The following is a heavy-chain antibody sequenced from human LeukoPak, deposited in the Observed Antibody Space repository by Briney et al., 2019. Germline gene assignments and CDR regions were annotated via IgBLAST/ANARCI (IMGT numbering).Heavy chain of an antibody. J-gene: IGHJ2*01. CDR1: GFTFSSYE. V-gene: IGHV3-48*03. CDR2: ISSSGSTI. D-gene: IGHD6-19*01. Sequence: GGSLRLSCAASGFTFSSYEMNWVRQAPGKGLEWVSYISSSGSTIYYADSVKGRFTISRDNAKNSLYLQMNSLRAEDTAVYYCAREVAVAGVYWYFDLWGRGTLVTVSS. CDR3: AREVAVAGVYWYFDL.